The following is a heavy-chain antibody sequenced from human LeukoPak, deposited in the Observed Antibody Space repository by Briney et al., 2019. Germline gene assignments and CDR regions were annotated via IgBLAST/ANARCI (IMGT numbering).Heavy chain of an antibody. Sequence: SETLSLTCAVYGGSFSGYYWSWIRQPPGKGLEWIGEINHSGSTNYNPSLKSRVTISVDTSKNQSSLKLSSVTAADTAVYYCARGPYYDFWSGYYKRNYYYMDVWGKGTTVTVSS. D-gene: IGHD3-3*01. J-gene: IGHJ6*03. CDR1: GGSFSGYY. CDR3: ARGPYYDFWSGYYKRNYYYMDV. V-gene: IGHV4-34*01. CDR2: INHSGST.